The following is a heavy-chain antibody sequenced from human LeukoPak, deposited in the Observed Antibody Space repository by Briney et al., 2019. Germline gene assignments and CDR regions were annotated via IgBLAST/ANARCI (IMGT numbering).Heavy chain of an antibody. J-gene: IGHJ6*02. Sequence: SETLSLTCAVYGGSFSGYYWSWIGQPPGKGLEWIGQINHSGSTNYNPSLKSRVTISVDTSKNQFSLKLSSVTAADTAVYYYARGGLRYYDFWSGYRCMDVWGQGTTVTVSS. CDR2: INHSGST. CDR3: ARGGLRYYDFWSGYRCMDV. D-gene: IGHD3-3*01. CDR1: GGSFSGYY. V-gene: IGHV4-34*01.